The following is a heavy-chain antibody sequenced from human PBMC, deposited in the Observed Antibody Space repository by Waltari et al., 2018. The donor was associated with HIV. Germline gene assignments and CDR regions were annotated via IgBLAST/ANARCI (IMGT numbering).Heavy chain of an antibody. CDR3: TTGGYPTEAFDV. CDR1: QLTLVDVW. D-gene: IGHD5-12*01. V-gene: IGHV3-15*01. J-gene: IGHJ3*01. Sequence: EVQVVASGGGLVKLGGSLSVSCASLQLTLVDVWMTGVGQAPGKGLEWVGRIKNKRDGGATDYAASVKGRFVISRDDSQNTLNLQMSGLRTEDTAMYYCTTGGYPTEAFDVWGQGTMVTVSP. CDR2: IKNKRDGGAT.